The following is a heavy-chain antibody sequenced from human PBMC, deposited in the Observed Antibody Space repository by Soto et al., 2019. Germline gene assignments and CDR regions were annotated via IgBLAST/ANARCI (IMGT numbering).Heavy chain of an antibody. D-gene: IGHD3-22*01. Sequence: GASVKVSCKASAGTFSSYAISWVRQAPGLGIEWMGGIIPIFGTANYAQKFQGRVTITADESTSAAYMELSRLRSEDTAVYYCARDKSTNFYDSSCYYRGYYFGMVVWDRWTTVTVPS. CDR3: ARDKSTNFYDSSCYYRGYYFGMVV. CDR2: IIPIFGTA. V-gene: IGHV1-69*13. J-gene: IGHJ6*02. CDR1: AGTFSSYA.